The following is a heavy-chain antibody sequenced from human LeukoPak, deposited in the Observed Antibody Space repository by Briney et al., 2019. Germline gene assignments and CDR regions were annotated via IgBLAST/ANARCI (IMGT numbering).Heavy chain of an antibody. CDR3: ATQAGYYDSGFSDI. CDR1: GFTFSLYE. V-gene: IGHV3-48*03. Sequence: GGSLRLSCAASGFTFSLYELNWARQAPGKGLEWVAYISSSSSAIYYEDSVKGRFTISRDNARNSLYLQMNSLRDEDTAVYHCATQAGYYDSGFSDIWGQGTLVSVSS. D-gene: IGHD3-16*01. CDR2: ISSSSSAI. J-gene: IGHJ4*02.